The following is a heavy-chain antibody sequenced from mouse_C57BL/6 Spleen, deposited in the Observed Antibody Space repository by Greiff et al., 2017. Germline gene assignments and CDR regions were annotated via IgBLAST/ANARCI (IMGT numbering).Heavy chain of an antibody. Sequence: DVKLQESGPGMVKPSQSLSLTCTVTGYSITSGYDWHWIRHFPGNKLEWMGYISYSGSTNYNPSLKSRISITHDTSKNHFFLKLNSVTTEDTATYYCARAWDYNYFDYWGQGTTLTVSS. V-gene: IGHV3-1*01. CDR2: ISYSGST. CDR1: GYSITSGYD. J-gene: IGHJ2*01. CDR3: ARAWDYNYFDY. D-gene: IGHD2-4*01.